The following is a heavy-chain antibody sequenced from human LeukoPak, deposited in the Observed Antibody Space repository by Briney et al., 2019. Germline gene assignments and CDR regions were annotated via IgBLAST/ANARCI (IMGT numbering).Heavy chain of an antibody. CDR2: IYYSGST. CDR1: GDSISSGDYF. Sequence: SETLSLTCSVSGDSISSGDYFWTWIRQPPGKGLEWIGYIYYSGSTRYNPSLKSRIIMSVDTSKNRFSLKLSSVTAADTAVYYCASICGGDCHSDYWGQGTLVTVSS. V-gene: IGHV4-30-4*01. D-gene: IGHD2-21*02. J-gene: IGHJ4*02. CDR3: ASICGGDCHSDY.